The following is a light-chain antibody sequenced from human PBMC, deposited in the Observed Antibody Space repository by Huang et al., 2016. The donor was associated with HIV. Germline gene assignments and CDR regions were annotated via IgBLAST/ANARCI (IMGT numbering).Light chain of an antibody. V-gene: IGKV2-29*02. CDR2: EGS. CDR3: MQGKQLPYT. Sequence: DIVMTQTPLSLSVTPGQPASISCKSSQGLLYREKIYLYWYLQKPGQSPQLLIYEGSNRFSGVPDRFSGSGSPTDFTLKISRVETEDVGVYYCMQGKQLPYTFGQGTRLEIK. CDR1: QGLLYREKIY. J-gene: IGKJ2*01.